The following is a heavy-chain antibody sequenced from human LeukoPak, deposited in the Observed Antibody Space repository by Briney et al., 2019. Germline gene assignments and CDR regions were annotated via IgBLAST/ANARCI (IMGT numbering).Heavy chain of an antibody. V-gene: IGHV4-4*02. D-gene: IGHD7-27*01. Sequence: SETLSLTCAVSGASITSHPWNWVRQPPGKGLEWIGEMYNSGTSTFKPSLRSRVIMFFDESKNRFFLELNSVTAADTAVYYCARGGNWDFDYWGQGVLVIVSS. CDR2: MYNSGTS. CDR3: ARGGNWDFDY. CDR1: GASITSHPW. J-gene: IGHJ4*02.